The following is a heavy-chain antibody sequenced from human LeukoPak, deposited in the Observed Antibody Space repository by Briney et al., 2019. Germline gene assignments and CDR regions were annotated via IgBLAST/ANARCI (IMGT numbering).Heavy chain of an antibody. J-gene: IGHJ4*02. D-gene: IGHD6-13*01. CDR2: IYYSGST. Sequence: SETLSLTCTVSGGSISSYYWSWIRQPPGKGPEWIGYIYYSGSTNYNPSLKSRVTISVDTSKNQFSLKLSSVTAADTAVYYCARDDKAAAGTGFDYWGQGTLVTVSS. V-gene: IGHV4-59*01. CDR1: GGSISSYY. CDR3: ARDDKAAAGTGFDY.